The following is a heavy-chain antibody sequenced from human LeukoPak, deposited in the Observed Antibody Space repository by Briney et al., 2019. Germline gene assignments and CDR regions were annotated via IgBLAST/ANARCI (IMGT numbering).Heavy chain of an antibody. V-gene: IGHV3-23*01. CDR1: GFTFSSYA. Sequence: GGSLRLSCAASGFTFSSYAMSWVRQAPGKGLEWVSAISGSGGSTYYADSVKGRFTISRDNSKNTLYLQMNSLRAEDTAVYYCANGGYGRTFAHWGQGTLVTVSS. J-gene: IGHJ4*02. D-gene: IGHD1-26*01. CDR2: ISGSGGST. CDR3: ANGGYGRTFAH.